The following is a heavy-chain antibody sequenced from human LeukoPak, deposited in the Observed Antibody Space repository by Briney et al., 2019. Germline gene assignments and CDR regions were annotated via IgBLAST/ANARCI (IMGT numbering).Heavy chain of an antibody. CDR1: GYTFTGYY. J-gene: IGHJ4*02. CDR2: INPNSGGT. V-gene: IGHV1-2*02. CDR3: AREFWIFGFLSPKDKEGFDY. Sequence: ASVKVSCKASGYTFTGYYMHWVRQAPGQGLEWMGWINPNSGGTNHAQKFQGRVTMTRDTSISTAYMELSRLRSDDTAVYYCAREFWIFGFLSPKDKEGFDYWGQGTLVTVSS. D-gene: IGHD3-3*01.